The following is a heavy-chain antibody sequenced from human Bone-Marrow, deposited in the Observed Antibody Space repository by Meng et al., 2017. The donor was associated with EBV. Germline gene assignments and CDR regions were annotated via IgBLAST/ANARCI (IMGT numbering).Heavy chain of an antibody. D-gene: IGHD6-19*01. Sequence: QVRVVQSGAEVKKPGASGKVSCKASVYTFTGYGISWLRQAPGQGPEWMGWNSPADDNTHTAQKFQGRITMTADTSTTTAYMELTSLTSDDTALYYCARDQGMRGVAVTGIDYWGQGTLVTVSS. CDR1: VYTFTGYG. CDR3: ARDQGMRGVAVTGIDY. J-gene: IGHJ4*02. V-gene: IGHV1-18*01. CDR2: NSPADDNT.